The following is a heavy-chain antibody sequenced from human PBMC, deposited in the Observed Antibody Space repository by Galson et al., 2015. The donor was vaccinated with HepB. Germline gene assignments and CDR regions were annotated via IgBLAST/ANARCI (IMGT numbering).Heavy chain of an antibody. CDR3: ARIKMIYQYYMDV. CDR1: GFTFSTYW. V-gene: IGHV3-7*01. Sequence: SLRLSCAASGFTFSTYWMSWVRQAPGKGLEWVANIRQDGGEKYYVDSMKGRFTISRDNARNSLYLQMNSLRAEDTAVYYCARIKMIYQYYMDVWGKGASVTVSS. D-gene: IGHD3-16*01. J-gene: IGHJ6*03. CDR2: IRQDGGEK.